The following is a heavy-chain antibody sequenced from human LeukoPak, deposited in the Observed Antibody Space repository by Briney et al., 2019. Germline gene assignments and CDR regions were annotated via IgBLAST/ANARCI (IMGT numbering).Heavy chain of an antibody. D-gene: IGHD4-17*01. Sequence: GGSQRLSCAASGFTFSSSWMSWVRQAPGKGLEWVANIKQDGSEKYYVDSVKGRFTISRDNAKSSLYLQMNSLRAEDTALYYCAKDTGWGQGTLVTVSS. CDR1: GFTFSSSW. J-gene: IGHJ4*02. V-gene: IGHV3-7*03. CDR2: IKQDGSEK. CDR3: AKDTG.